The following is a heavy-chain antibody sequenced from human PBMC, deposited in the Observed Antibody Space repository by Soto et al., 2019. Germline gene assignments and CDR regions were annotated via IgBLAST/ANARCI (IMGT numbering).Heavy chain of an antibody. CDR2: IYYSGST. D-gene: IGHD6-6*01. Sequence: TLSLPCTVSGGSISSFYWSWIRQPPGKGLEWIGYIYYSGSTNYNPSLKSRVTISVDTSKNQFSLKLSSVTAADTAVYYCAREEQLAGSYFDYWGQGTLVTVSS. CDR3: AREEQLAGSYFDY. CDR1: GGSISSFY. V-gene: IGHV4-59*01. J-gene: IGHJ4*02.